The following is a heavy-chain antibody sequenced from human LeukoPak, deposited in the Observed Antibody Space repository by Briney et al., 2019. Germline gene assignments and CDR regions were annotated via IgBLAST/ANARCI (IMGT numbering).Heavy chain of an antibody. CDR1: GYTFTGYY. J-gene: IGHJ3*02. CDR2: INPTGGST. D-gene: IGHD5-24*01. Sequence: ASVKVSCKASGYTFTGYYMYWVRQAPGQGLEWMGIINPTGGSTSYAQKFQGRVTMTRDTSTSTVYMELSSLRSEDTAVYYCARDLIMATIRPDAFDIWGQGTMVTVSS. CDR3: ARDLIMATIRPDAFDI. V-gene: IGHV1-46*01.